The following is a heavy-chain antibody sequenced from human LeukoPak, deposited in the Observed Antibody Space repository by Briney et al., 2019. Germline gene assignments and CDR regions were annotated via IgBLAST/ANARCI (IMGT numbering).Heavy chain of an antibody. CDR1: GSTVSSNY. CDR3: ARDHRNAGVFDY. J-gene: IGHJ4*02. D-gene: IGHD2-2*01. V-gene: IGHV3-53*01. Sequence: PGGSLRLSCAASGSTVSSNYMSWVRQAPGKGLEWLSVIYVGGSTFYADSVKGRFTISRDNSKNTLYLQMNSLRADDTAVYYCARDHRNAGVFDYWGQGTLVTVSS. CDR2: IYVGGST.